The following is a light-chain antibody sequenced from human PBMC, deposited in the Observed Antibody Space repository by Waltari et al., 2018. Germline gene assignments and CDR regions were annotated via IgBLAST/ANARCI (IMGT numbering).Light chain of an antibody. Sequence: EMVLTQSPGTLSLSPGERATLSCRASQSVSSSDLAWYQQNPGQAPRLLIYGASSRATGIPDRFSGSGSGTDFTLTISRLEPEDFAVYYCQQYGSSPPITFGQGTRLEIK. V-gene: IGKV3-20*01. CDR1: QSVSSSD. CDR3: QQYGSSPPIT. J-gene: IGKJ5*01. CDR2: GAS.